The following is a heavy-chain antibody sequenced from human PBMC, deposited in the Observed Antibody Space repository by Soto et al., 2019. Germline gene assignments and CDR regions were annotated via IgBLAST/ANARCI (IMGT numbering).Heavy chain of an antibody. CDR1: GYTFTTYD. D-gene: IGHD6-19*01. J-gene: IGHJ4*02. Sequence: ASVKVSCKSSGYTFTTYDMHWVRQAPGQGLEWMGWINPNSGGTKSAEKFQGRVTMTRDTSISTAYMELSRLTSDDTAVYYCASAAVTGTAGLDFWGQGTQVTAPQ. CDR2: INPNSGGT. V-gene: IGHV1-2*02. CDR3: ASAAVTGTAGLDF.